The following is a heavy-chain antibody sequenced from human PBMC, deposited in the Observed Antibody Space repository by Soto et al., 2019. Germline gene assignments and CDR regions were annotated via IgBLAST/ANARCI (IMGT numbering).Heavy chain of an antibody. Sequence: QVHLVQSGAEVKRPGSSVTVSCKASGGIFNSYAFSWVRQAPGQGLEWMGGIIPVFGTANYAQKFQGRVTITAEESTSTAYMELSSLKVEDTAVYYCAKNKREPDMATIASYYYSGMDVWDQGTTVTVSS. CDR2: IIPVFGTA. D-gene: IGHD5-12*01. V-gene: IGHV1-69*01. CDR1: GGIFNSYA. CDR3: AKNKREPDMATIASYYYSGMDV. J-gene: IGHJ6*02.